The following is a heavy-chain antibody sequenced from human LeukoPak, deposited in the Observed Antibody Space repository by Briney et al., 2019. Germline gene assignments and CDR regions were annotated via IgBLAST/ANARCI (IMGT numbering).Heavy chain of an antibody. V-gene: IGHV3-30*02. CDR2: IRYDGSNK. CDR3: AKDHLSASSSSRRFDY. D-gene: IGHD6-6*01. CDR1: GFTFSSYG. J-gene: IGHJ4*02. Sequence: GGSLRLSCAASGFTFSSYGMHWVRQAPGKGLEWVAFIRYDGSNKYYADSVKGRFTISRDNSKNTLYLQMNSLRAEDTAVYYCAKDHLSASSSSRRFDYWGQGTLVTVSS.